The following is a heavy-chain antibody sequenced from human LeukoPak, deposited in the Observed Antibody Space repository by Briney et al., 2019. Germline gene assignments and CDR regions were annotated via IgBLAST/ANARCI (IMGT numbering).Heavy chain of an antibody. CDR1: GFTFSNSW. J-gene: IGHJ5*02. CDR3: ANGGTYSSGP. V-gene: IGHV3-7*01. CDR2: IKPDGSAQ. Sequence: WGSLRLSCAASGFTFSNSWMSWVRQAPGKGLEWVATIKPDGSAQYYVDSVKGRFTISRDNAKNSLFLQINSLRAEDTAVYYCANGGTYSSGPWGQGTLVTVSS. D-gene: IGHD3-22*01.